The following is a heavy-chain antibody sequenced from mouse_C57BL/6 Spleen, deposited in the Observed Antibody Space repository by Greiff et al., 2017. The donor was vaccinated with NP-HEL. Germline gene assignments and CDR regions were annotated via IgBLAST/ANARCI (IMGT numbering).Heavy chain of an antibody. CDR1: GFTFSSYG. J-gene: IGHJ2*01. V-gene: IGHV5-6*01. Sequence: VQLKETGGDLVKPGGSLKLSCAASGFTFSSYGMSWVRQTPDKRLEWVATISSGGSYTYYPDSVKGRFTISRDNAKNTLYLQMSSLKSEDTAMYYCARQGDYDYEGYWGQGTTLTVSS. CDR3: ARQGDYDYEGY. CDR2: ISSGGSYT. D-gene: IGHD2-4*01.